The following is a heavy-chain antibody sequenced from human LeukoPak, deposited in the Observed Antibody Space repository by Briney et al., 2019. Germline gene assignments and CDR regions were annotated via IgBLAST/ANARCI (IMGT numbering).Heavy chain of an antibody. CDR3: VRDGGSVEMATIGDY. J-gene: IGHJ4*02. Sequence: GGTVRLSCAASGFTFSSYGMSWVRQAPGKGLEWVSAISGSGGSTYYADSVKGRFTMSRDNAKNSLYLQMNSLRAEDTAVYYCVRDGGSVEMATIGDYWGQGTLVTVSS. V-gene: IGHV3-23*01. CDR1: GFTFSSYG. CDR2: ISGSGGST. D-gene: IGHD5-24*01.